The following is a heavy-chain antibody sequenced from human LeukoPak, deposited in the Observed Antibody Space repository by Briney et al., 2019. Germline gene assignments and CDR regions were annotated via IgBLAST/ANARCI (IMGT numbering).Heavy chain of an antibody. Sequence: SETLSLTCTVSGGSISSSSYYWGWIRQPPGKGLEWIGSIYYSGSTYYNPSLKSRVTISVDTSKNQFSLKLSSVTAADTAVYYCAGENAFDIWGQGTMVTVSS. V-gene: IGHV4-39*01. CDR1: GGSISSSSYY. CDR3: AGENAFDI. J-gene: IGHJ3*02. CDR2: IYYSGST.